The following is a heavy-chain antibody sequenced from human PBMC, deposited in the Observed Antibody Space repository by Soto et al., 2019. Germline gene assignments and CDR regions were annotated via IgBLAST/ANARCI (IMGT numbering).Heavy chain of an antibody. V-gene: IGHV3-23*01. CDR3: ATQLVDFWSGSNPRYYYGMDV. Sequence: GGSLRLSCAASGFTFSSYAMSWVRQAPGKGLEWVSAISGSGGSTYYADSVKGRFTISRDNSKNTLYLQMNSLRAEDTAVYYCATQLVDFWSGSNPRYYYGMDVWGQGTTVTVSS. CDR1: GFTFSSYA. CDR2: ISGSGGST. J-gene: IGHJ6*02. D-gene: IGHD3-3*01.